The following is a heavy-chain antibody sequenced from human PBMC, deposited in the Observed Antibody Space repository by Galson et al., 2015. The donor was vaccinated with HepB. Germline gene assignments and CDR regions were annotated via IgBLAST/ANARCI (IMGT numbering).Heavy chain of an antibody. Sequence: SLRLSCAASGFTFSDYYMSWIRQAPGKGLEWVSYISSSSSYTNYADSVKGRFTISRDSAKNSLYLQMNSLRAEDTAVYYCAREVVAATGSWFDPWGQGTLVTVSS. CDR2: ISSSSSYT. J-gene: IGHJ5*02. CDR1: GFTFSDYY. D-gene: IGHD2-15*01. CDR3: AREVVAATGSWFDP. V-gene: IGHV3-11*06.